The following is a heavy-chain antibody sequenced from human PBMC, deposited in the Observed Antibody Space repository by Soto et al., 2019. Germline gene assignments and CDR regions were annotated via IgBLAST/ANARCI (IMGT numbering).Heavy chain of an antibody. CDR2: ISWNSGSI. D-gene: IGHD5-12*01. CDR3: AKEGGSYWYFDL. Sequence: EVQLVESGGGLVQPGRSLRLSCAASGFTFDDYAMHWVRQAPGKGLEWVSGISWNSGSIGYADSVKGRFTISRDNAKNSLYLQMNSLRAEDTALYYCAKEGGSYWYFDLWGRGTLVTVSS. J-gene: IGHJ2*01. V-gene: IGHV3-9*01. CDR1: GFTFDDYA.